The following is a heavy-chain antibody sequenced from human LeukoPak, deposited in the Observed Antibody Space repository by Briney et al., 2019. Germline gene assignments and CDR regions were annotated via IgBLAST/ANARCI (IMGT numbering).Heavy chain of an antibody. CDR2: IHISGKT. J-gene: IGHJ4*02. Sequence: PSETLSLTCTVSGGSISSYYWNWIRQPAGKGLEWIGRIHISGKTNYNPSLRATMSVDASTNQFSLKLSSVTAADTAVYYCARDPGLERPGGVSFDYWGQGSLVIVS. D-gene: IGHD1-1*01. V-gene: IGHV4-4*07. CDR1: GGSISSYY. CDR3: ARDPGLERPGGVSFDY.